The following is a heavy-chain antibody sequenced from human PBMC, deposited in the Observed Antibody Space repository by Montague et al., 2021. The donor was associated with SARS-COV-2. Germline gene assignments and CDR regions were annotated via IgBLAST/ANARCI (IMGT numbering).Heavy chain of an antibody. Sequence: SETLSLTCAVHGTSFSGYYWNWIRQPPGKGLEWIGETNHGGSTKYSPSLKSRLTISADTSKNQFSLKLTSVAAADTAVYYCARLRDGVVPSLILGVGPYYSYYYMDVWGRGTTVTVSS. D-gene: IGHD3-10*01. V-gene: IGHV4-34*01. J-gene: IGHJ6*03. CDR1: GTSFSGYY. CDR3: ARLRDGVVPSLILGVGPYYSYYYMDV. CDR2: TNHGGST.